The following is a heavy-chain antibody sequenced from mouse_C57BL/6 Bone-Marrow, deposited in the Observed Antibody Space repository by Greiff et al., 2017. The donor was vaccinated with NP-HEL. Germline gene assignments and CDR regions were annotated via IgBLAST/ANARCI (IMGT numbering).Heavy chain of an antibody. V-gene: IGHV3-5*01. J-gene: IGHJ2*01. CDR3: ARTAQATYYFDY. CDR2: IYYSGTI. CDR1: GISITTGNYR. D-gene: IGHD3-2*02. Sequence: DVKLQESGPGLVKPSQTVFLTCTVTGISITTGNYRWSWIRQFPGNKLEWIGYIYYSGTITYNPSLTSRTTITRDTPKNQFFLEMNSLTAEDTATYYCARTAQATYYFDYWGQGTTLTVSS.